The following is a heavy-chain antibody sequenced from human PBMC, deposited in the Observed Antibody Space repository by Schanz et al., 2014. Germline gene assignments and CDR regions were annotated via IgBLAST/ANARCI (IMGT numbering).Heavy chain of an antibody. J-gene: IGHJ6*02. Sequence: QVQLVQSGAEVKKPGASVKVSCEASGYTFTSYYIHWFRQAPGQGLEWMGLINPSGGSTSYAQKFQGRVTMTRDTSTSTVYMELSSLRSEDTAVYYCVRDAGWAFGDYHGMDVWGQGTSXTVSS. D-gene: IGHD3-10*01. V-gene: IGHV1-46*01. CDR3: VRDAGWAFGDYHGMDV. CDR1: GYTFTSYY. CDR2: INPSGGST.